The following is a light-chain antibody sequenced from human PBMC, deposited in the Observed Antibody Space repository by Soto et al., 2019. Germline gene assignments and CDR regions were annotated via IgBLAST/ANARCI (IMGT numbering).Light chain of an antibody. V-gene: IGLV2-14*01. CDR1: SSDVGGYNY. J-gene: IGLJ1*01. CDR3: SSYTSSRAYV. Sequence: QSVLTQPASVSGSPGQSITISCTGTSSDVGGYNYVSWYQQQSGKAPKLMIHEVSNRPSGVSNRFSGSKSGNTASLTISGLQAEDEADYYCSSYTSSRAYVFGIGTKDT. CDR2: EVS.